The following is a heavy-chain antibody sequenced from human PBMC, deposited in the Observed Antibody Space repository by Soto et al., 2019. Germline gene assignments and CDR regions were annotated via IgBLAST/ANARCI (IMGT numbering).Heavy chain of an antibody. D-gene: IGHD5-12*01. Sequence: PGGSLRLSSAASGFTFSTYSMNWVPQAPWKGMEWVSSISSSSSYIYYADSVKGRFTISRDHAKNSLYLQMSSLRAEATAVYYCARDNEWLVDYWGQGALVTVSS. J-gene: IGHJ4*02. CDR1: GFTFSTYS. CDR3: ARDNEWLVDY. CDR2: ISSSSSYI. V-gene: IGHV3-21*06.